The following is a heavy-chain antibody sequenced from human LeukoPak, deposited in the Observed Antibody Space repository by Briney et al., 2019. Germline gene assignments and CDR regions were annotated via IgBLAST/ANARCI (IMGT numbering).Heavy chain of an antibody. CDR3: ARGCYVTTLDY. CDR1: GGSFSGYY. D-gene: IGHD4-11*01. V-gene: IGHV4-34*01. CDR2: INHSGST. Sequence: SETLSLTCAVCGGSFSGYYWSWIRQPPGKGLEWIGEINHSGSTNYNPSLKGRVTISVDTSKNQFSLKLSSVTAADTAVYYCARGCYVTTLDYWGQGTLVTVSS. J-gene: IGHJ4*02.